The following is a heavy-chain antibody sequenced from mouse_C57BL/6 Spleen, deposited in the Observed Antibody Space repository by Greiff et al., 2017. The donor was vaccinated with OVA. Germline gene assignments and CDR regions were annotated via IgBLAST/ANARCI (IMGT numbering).Heavy chain of an antibody. J-gene: IGHJ4*01. D-gene: IGHD2-1*01. Sequence: QVQLKQPGAELVKPGASVKVSCKASGYTFTSYWMHWVKQRPGQGLEWIGRIHPSDSDTNYNQKFKGKATLTVDKSSSTAYMQLSSLTSEDSAVYYCAIEGYYGNYVWAMDYWGQGTSVTVSS. CDR3: AIEGYYGNYVWAMDY. CDR1: GYTFTSYW. CDR2: IHPSDSDT. V-gene: IGHV1-74*01.